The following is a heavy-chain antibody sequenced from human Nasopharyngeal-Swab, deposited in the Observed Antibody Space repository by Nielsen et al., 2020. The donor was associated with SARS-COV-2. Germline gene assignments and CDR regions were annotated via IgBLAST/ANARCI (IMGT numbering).Heavy chain of an antibody. V-gene: IGHV3-23*01. D-gene: IGHD3-9*01. CDR1: GFTFDDYP. CDR3: AKVVPRGYYDILTGYYNDY. CDR2: ISGSGGST. J-gene: IGHJ4*02. Sequence: GGSLRLYCAASGFTFDDYPMHWVRQAPGEGLEWVSAISGSGGSTYYADSVKGRFTISRDNSKNTLYLQMNSLRAEDTAVYYCAKVVPRGYYDILTGYYNDYWGQGTLVTVSS.